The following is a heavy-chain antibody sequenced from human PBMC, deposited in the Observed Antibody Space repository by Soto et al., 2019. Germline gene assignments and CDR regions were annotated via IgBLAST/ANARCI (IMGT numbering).Heavy chain of an antibody. V-gene: IGHV5-51*01. CDR2: IYPGDSDT. CDR3: ARQPFIVGPWDCFDY. Sequence: PGESPKISCTGSGSGFTSYWLGWVRQMPGKGLEWLGIIYPGDSDTRYNPTFQAKVTISADKAIRTCYLECGSLKASDTPVYYCARQPFIVGPWDCFDYWGQGTQVTVSS. D-gene: IGHD1-26*01. J-gene: IGHJ4*02. CDR1: GSGFTSYW.